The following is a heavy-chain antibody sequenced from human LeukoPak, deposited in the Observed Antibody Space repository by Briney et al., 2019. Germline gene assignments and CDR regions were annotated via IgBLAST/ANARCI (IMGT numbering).Heavy chain of an antibody. CDR1: GFSFSVYG. V-gene: IGHV3-NL1*01. J-gene: IGHJ4*02. D-gene: IGHD4-17*01. CDR3: VKDDRRYGDYGYFDY. Sequence: GGSLRLSCAASGFSFSVYGMHWVRQAPGKGLEWVSVIYSGGGTYYADSVKGRFTISRDNSKNTLYLQMNSLRAEDTAVYYCVKDDRRYGDYGYFDYWGQGTLVTVSS. CDR2: IYSGGGT.